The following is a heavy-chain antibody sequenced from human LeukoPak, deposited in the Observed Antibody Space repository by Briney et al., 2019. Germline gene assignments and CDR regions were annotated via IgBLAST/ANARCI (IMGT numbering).Heavy chain of an antibody. CDR3: ARGEAYYDFWSGRNYGMDV. V-gene: IGHV1-2*02. Sequence: SVKLSCKSSGYTFTSYYMHFLLQAPGQKLEWMGWINPNSGGTNYAQKFQGRVTMTRDTSISTAYMELSRLRSDDTAVYYCARGEAYYDFWSGRNYGMDVWGQGTTGTVSS. CDR2: INPNSGGT. CDR1: GYTFTSYY. J-gene: IGHJ6*02. D-gene: IGHD3-3*01.